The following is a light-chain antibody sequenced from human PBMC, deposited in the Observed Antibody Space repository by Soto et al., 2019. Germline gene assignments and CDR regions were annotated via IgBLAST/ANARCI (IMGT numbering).Light chain of an antibody. CDR2: DTS. V-gene: IGKV1-33*01. Sequence: DIQMTQSPSSLSASVGDSVTITCQATQGISSYVNWYQQQRGRAPKILIYDTSKLDPGVPSRFSGSRSVTHFTFTITSLQPEDFATYFCQQYADVPLTFGGGTKVE. J-gene: IGKJ4*01. CDR3: QQYADVPLT. CDR1: QGISSY.